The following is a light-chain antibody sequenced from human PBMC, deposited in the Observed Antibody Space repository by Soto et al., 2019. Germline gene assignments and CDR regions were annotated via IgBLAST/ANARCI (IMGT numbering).Light chain of an antibody. Sequence: EIVLTQSPGSLSLSPGERATLSCRASQSVSNNYLAWYQQKPGQAPRLLIYGASTRATGIPDRFSGSGSGTDFTLTISRLEPEDFAVYYCQQYGSLGTFGQGTKVDIK. CDR1: QSVSNNY. J-gene: IGKJ1*01. CDR3: QQYGSLGT. V-gene: IGKV3-20*01. CDR2: GAS.